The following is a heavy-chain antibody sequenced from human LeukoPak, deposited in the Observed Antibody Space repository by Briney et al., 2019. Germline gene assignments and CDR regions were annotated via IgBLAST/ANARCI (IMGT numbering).Heavy chain of an antibody. CDR1: GFTFSSYS. Sequence: GGSLRLSCAASGFTFSSYSMHWVRQAPGKGLEWVAVISYDGSLQYHADSVKGRFTISRDNSKNTLYLQMNSLRAEDTAVYYCAKGVRITMIRGAFDIWGQGTMVTVSS. CDR3: AKGVRITMIRGAFDI. J-gene: IGHJ3*02. CDR2: ISYDGSLQ. V-gene: IGHV3-30*18. D-gene: IGHD3-10*01.